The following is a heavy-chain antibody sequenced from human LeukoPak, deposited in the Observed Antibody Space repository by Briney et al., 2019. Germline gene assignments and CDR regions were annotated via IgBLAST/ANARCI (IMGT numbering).Heavy chain of an antibody. Sequence: SVKVSCKASGGTFSSYTFSWVRQAPGQGLEWMGGIIPFFGTANYAQKLQGRVTITADESTSTVNMELSGLRSEATAMYYCATSGRNVWSGYKDAFDVWGQGTMVTVSS. D-gene: IGHD3-3*01. CDR2: IIPFFGTA. J-gene: IGHJ3*01. CDR1: GGTFSSYT. CDR3: ATSGRNVWSGYKDAFDV. V-gene: IGHV1-69*13.